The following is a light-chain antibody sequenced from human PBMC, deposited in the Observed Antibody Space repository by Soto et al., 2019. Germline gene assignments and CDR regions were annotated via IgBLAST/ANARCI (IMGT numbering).Light chain of an antibody. V-gene: IGKV3-20*01. J-gene: IGKJ5*01. CDR2: SAS. Sequence: ESVLTPSPGPLSLSPGERATLSCRASQSLSGGYLAWFQQKPGQTPRLLIYSASNRATGIPDRFSGSGSGTDFTLTISRLEPEDFVVYYWENNGSLPITFGQGTRLEIK. CDR1: QSLSGGY. CDR3: ENNGSLPIT.